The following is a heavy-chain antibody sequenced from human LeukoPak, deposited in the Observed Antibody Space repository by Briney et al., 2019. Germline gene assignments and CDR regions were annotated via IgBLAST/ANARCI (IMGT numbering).Heavy chain of an antibody. V-gene: IGHV3-23*01. D-gene: IGHD2-15*01. CDR1: GFIFSSYA. Sequence: GGSLRLSCAASGFIFSSYAMSWVRQAPGKGLGWVSAISGSGGSTYYADSVKGRFTISRDNSKNTLYLQMNSLRAEDTAVYYCTKDGHIVVVVAATMRNDAFDIWGQGTMVTVSS. CDR2: ISGSGGST. J-gene: IGHJ3*02. CDR3: TKDGHIVVVVAATMRNDAFDI.